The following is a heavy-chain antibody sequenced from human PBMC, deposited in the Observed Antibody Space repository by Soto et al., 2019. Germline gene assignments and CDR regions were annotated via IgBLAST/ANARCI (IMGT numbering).Heavy chain of an antibody. J-gene: IGHJ4*02. CDR1: GLPFSSHA. D-gene: IGHD6-25*01. CDR3: ANEMRPNDY. V-gene: IGHV3-23*01. Sequence: EVQLLESGGGLVQPGGSLRLSCAASGLPFSSHAMSWVRQAPGKGLEWVSSISISGGNTYYADSVRGRFTISRDNSKNTLYLHMNSLTAEDTAIYYCANEMRPNDYWGQGTLVTVSS. CDR2: ISISGGNT.